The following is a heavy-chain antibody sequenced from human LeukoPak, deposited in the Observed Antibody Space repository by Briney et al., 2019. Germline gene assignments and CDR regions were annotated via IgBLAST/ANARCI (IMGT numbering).Heavy chain of an antibody. D-gene: IGHD6-13*01. CDR2: IRNDGSNN. V-gene: IGHV3-30*02. CDR1: GFTFSHHG. J-gene: IGHJ4*02. Sequence: PGGSLRLSCAASGFTFSHHGMHWVRQAPGKGLEWVAFIRNDGSNNYYADSVKGRFTISRDNSKNTLYLQMNSLRAEDTAVYYCAKNNPIVAAAGDYFDYWGQGTLVTVSS. CDR3: AKNNPIVAAAGDYFDY.